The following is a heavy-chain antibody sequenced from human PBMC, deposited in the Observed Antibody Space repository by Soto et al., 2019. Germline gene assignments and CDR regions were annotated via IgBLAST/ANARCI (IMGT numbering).Heavy chain of an antibody. V-gene: IGHV3-9*01. J-gene: IGHJ6*02. D-gene: IGHD4-17*01. CDR2: ISWNSGSI. CDR1: GFTFDDYA. CDR3: AKATTVTSFHGMDV. Sequence: EVQLVESGGGLVQPGRSLRLSCAASGFTFDDYAMHWVRQAPGKGLEWVSGISWNSGSIGYADSVKGRFTISRDNAKNSLYLQMTSLRAEDTALYYCAKATTVTSFHGMDVWGQGTTVTVSS.